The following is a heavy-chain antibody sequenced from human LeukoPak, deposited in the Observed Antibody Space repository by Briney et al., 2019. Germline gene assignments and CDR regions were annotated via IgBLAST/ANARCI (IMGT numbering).Heavy chain of an antibody. CDR3: ARDPFYYGSGSYQNYYFDY. Sequence: PSETLSLTCTVSGGSISSGSYYWSWIRQPAGKGLEWIGRIYTSGSTNYNPSLKSRVTISVDTSKNQFSLKLSSVTAADTAVYYCARDPFYYGSGSYQNYYFDYWGQGTLVTVSA. V-gene: IGHV4-61*02. CDR2: IYTSGST. CDR1: GGSISSGSYY. D-gene: IGHD3-10*01. J-gene: IGHJ4*02.